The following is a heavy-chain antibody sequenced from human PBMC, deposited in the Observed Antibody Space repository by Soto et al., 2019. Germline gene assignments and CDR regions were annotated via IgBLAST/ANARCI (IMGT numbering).Heavy chain of an antibody. CDR1: GYTFTGYY. J-gene: IGHJ4*02. CDR2: INPNSGGT. D-gene: IGHD2-2*01. CDR3: ARDNGPRYCSSTSCYVWPYFDY. V-gene: IGHV1-2*04. Sequence: ASVKVSCKASGYTFTGYYMHWVRQAPGQGLEWMGWINPNSGGTNYAQKFQGWVTMTRDTSISTAYMELSRLRSDDTAVYYCARDNGPRYCSSTSCYVWPYFDYWGQGTLVTVSS.